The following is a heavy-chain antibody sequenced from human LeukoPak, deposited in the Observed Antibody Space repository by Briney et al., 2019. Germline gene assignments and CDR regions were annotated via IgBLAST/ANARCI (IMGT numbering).Heavy chain of an antibody. J-gene: IGHJ3*02. CDR3: AREWGTVTTSAAFDI. CDR1: GGSISSGSYY. D-gene: IGHD4-17*01. CDR2: IYTSGST. Sequence: SETLSLTCTVSGGSISSGSYYWSWIRQPAGKGLEWIGRIYTSGSTNYNPSLKGRVTISVDTSKNQFSLKLSSVTAADTAVYYCAREWGTVTTSAAFDIWGQGTMVTVSS. V-gene: IGHV4-61*02.